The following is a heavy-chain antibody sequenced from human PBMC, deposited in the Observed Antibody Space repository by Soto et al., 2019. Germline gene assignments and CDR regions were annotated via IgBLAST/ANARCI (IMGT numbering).Heavy chain of an antibody. J-gene: IGHJ6*02. D-gene: IGHD6-13*01. CDR1: GGSISSGAYY. Sequence: PSETLSLTCTVSGGSISSGAYYWSWIRQHPGKGLEWIGYIYYSGSTYYNPSLKSRVTISVDKSKNQFSLKLSSVTAADTAVYYCASLTAAAGTDYYYYGMDVWGQGTTVTVS. V-gene: IGHV4-31*03. CDR2: IYYSGST. CDR3: ASLTAAAGTDYYYYGMDV.